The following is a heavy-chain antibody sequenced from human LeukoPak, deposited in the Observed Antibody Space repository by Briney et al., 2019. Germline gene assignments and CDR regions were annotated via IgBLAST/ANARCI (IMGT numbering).Heavy chain of an antibody. CDR3: AREGYCSSTSCYGGAFDI. Sequence: PGGSLRLSCAASGFTVSSNYMSWVRQAPGKGLEWVSVIYSGGSTYYADSVKGRFTIPRDNSKNTLYLQMNSLRAEDTAVYYCAREGYCSSTSCYGGAFDIWGQGTMVTVSS. CDR1: GFTVSSNY. V-gene: IGHV3-53*01. J-gene: IGHJ3*02. CDR2: IYSGGST. D-gene: IGHD2-2*01.